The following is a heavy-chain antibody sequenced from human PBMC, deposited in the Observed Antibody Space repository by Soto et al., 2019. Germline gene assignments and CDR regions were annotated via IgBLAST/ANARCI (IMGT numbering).Heavy chain of an antibody. J-gene: IGHJ6*02. V-gene: IGHV3-23*01. CDR3: AKSGGRRSGYLSPGLFYYGMDV. CDR2: ISGSGGST. CDR1: GFTFSSYA. Sequence: GGSLRLSCAASGFTFSSYAMSWVRQAPGKGLGWVSAISGSGGSTYYADSVKGRFTISRDNSKNTLYLQMNSLRAEDTAVYYCAKSGGRRSGYLSPGLFYYGMDVWGQGTTVTVSS. D-gene: IGHD3-3*01.